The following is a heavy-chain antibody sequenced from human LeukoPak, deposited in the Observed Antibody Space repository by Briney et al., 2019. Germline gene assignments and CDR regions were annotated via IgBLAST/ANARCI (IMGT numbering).Heavy chain of an antibody. CDR3: AKDHLYYYDSSGYYHDY. J-gene: IGHJ4*02. Sequence: PGGSLRLSCAASGFTFSSDAMSWVRQAPGKGLEWVSAISGSGGSTYYADSVKGRFTISRDNSKNTLYLQMNSLRAEDTAVYYCAKDHLYYYDSSGYYHDYWGQGTLVTVSS. CDR1: GFTFSSDA. D-gene: IGHD3-22*01. CDR2: ISGSGGST. V-gene: IGHV3-23*01.